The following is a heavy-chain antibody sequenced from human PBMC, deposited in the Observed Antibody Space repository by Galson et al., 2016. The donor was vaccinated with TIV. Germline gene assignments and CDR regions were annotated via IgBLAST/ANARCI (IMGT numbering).Heavy chain of an antibody. CDR3: AREASRGCNCFWGWNCYYGMDV. CDR1: GFTFRTYW. J-gene: IGHJ6*02. V-gene: IGHV3-7*01. Sequence: SLRLSCAVSGFTFRTYWMSWVRQAPGKGLEWVASIKQDGSEKFYVESVRGRFSISRDNAEESLYLQMSSLSAEDTAVYFCAREASRGCNCFWGWNCYYGMDVWGQGTTVTVSS. CDR2: IKQDGSEK. D-gene: IGHD2-15*01.